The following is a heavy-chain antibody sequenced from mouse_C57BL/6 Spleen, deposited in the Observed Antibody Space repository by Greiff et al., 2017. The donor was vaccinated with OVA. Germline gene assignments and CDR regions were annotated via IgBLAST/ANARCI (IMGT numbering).Heavy chain of an antibody. D-gene: IGHD1-1*01. J-gene: IGHJ1*03. V-gene: IGHV1-85*01. CDR2: IYPRDGST. Sequence: VQLQQSGPELVKPGASVKLSCKASGYTFTSYDINWVKQRPGQGLEWIGWIYPRDGSTKYNEKFKGKATLTVDTTSSTAYMELHSLTSEDSAVYFCAKGSSYWYFDVWGTGTTVTVSS. CDR1: GYTFTSYD. CDR3: AKGSSYWYFDV.